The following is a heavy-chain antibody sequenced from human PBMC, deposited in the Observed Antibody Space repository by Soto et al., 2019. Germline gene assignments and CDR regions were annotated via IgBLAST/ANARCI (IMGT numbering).Heavy chain of an antibody. CDR3: ASVKYYDFWSGLPVDP. V-gene: IGHV3-23*01. D-gene: IGHD3-3*01. J-gene: IGHJ5*02. CDR2: ISGSGGST. Sequence: GGSLRLSCAASGFTFSSYGMSWVRQAPGKGLEWVSAISGSGGSTYYADSVKGRFTISRDNSKNTLYLQMNSLRAEDTAVYYCASVKYYDFWSGLPVDPWGQGTLVTVSS. CDR1: GFTFSSYG.